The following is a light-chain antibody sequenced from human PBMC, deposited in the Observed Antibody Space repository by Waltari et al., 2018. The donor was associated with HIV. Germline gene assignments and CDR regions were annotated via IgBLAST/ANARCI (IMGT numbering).Light chain of an antibody. CDR2: QVS. CDR1: QSLVYRDGDTY. CDR3: MQGTHWPYT. V-gene: IGKV2-30*01. J-gene: IGKJ2*01. Sequence: VVMTQSPLSLPVTLGQPASISCRSSQSLVYRDGDTYLIWFQQRPGQSPRRLIYQVSNRDSGVPDRFSGSGSGTDFTLKISRVEAEDVGVYYCMQGTHWPYTFGQGTKLKIK.